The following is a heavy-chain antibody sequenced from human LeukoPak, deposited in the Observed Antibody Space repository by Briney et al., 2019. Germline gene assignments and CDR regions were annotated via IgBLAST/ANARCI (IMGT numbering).Heavy chain of an antibody. Sequence: SETLSLTCAVYGGSFSGYYWTWIRQPPGKGLEWIGEINHSGSTNYNPSLKSRVTISVDTSRNQFSLKLSSVTAADTAVYYCARRPLLAAPGGGVHYWGQGTLVTVSS. J-gene: IGHJ4*02. V-gene: IGHV4-34*01. CDR3: ARRPLLAAPGGGVHY. CDR1: GGSFSGYY. CDR2: INHSGST. D-gene: IGHD6-13*01.